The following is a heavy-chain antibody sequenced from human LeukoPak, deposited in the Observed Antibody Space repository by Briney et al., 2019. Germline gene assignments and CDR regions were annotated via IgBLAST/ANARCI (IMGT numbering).Heavy chain of an antibody. CDR2: ISSGSSYI. CDR1: GFTFSSYS. V-gene: IGHV3-21*01. D-gene: IGHD2-2*01. CDR3: ARLYCSSTSCPIDY. J-gene: IGHJ4*02. Sequence: PGGSLRLSCAASGFTFSSYSMNWVRQAPGKGLEWVSSISSGSSYIYYADSVKGRFTISRDNAKNSLYLQMNSLRAEDTAVYYCARLYCSSTSCPIDYRGQGTLVTVSS.